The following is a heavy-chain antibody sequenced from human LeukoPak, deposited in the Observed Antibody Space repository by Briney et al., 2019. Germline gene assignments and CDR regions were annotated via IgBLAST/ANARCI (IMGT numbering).Heavy chain of an antibody. CDR3: ARYDWNGVLFDS. Sequence: SETLSLTCTVSGGSISSGSYYWSWIRQPAGKGLEWIGRIYTSGSTNYNPSLKSRLTISVDTSKNQFSLKLSSVTAADTAVYYCARYDWNGVLFDSWGQGTLVTVSS. V-gene: IGHV4-61*02. J-gene: IGHJ4*02. CDR2: IYTSGST. D-gene: IGHD1-20*01. CDR1: GGSISSGSYY.